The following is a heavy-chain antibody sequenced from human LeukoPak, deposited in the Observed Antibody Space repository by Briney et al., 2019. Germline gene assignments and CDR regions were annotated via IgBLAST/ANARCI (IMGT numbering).Heavy chain of an antibody. CDR2: IYHSGST. V-gene: IGHV4-38-2*02. CDR3: AREYSSGKRTLASGSDY. J-gene: IGHJ4*02. D-gene: IGHD6-19*01. CDR1: GYSISSGYY. Sequence: SETLSLTCTVSGYSISSGYYWGWIRQPPGKGLEWIGSIYHSGSTYYSPSLKSRVTISVDTSKNQFSLKLSSVTAADTAVYYCAREYSSGKRTLASGSDYWGQGTLVTVSS.